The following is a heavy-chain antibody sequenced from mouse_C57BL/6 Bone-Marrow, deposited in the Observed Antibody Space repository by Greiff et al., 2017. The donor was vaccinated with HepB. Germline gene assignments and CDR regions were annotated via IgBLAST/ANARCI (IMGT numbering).Heavy chain of an antibody. CDR2: IYPRSGNT. J-gene: IGHJ3*01. Sequence: VQLQQSGAELARPGASVKLSCKASGYTFTSYGISWVKQRTGQGLEWIGEIYPRSGNTYYNEKFKGKATLTADKSSSTAYMELRSLTSEDSVVYFCARWWFSWFAYWGQGTLVTVSA. CDR3: ARWWFSWFAY. CDR1: GYTFTSYG. V-gene: IGHV1-81*01. D-gene: IGHD1-1*02.